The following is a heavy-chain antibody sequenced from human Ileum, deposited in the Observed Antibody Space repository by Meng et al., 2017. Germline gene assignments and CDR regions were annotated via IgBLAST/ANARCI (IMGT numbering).Heavy chain of an antibody. J-gene: IGHJ4*02. CDR3: ARHGGYYQDF. CDR1: GASMSVVSY. Sequence: QAELQGSGPGRLQASGTLSLTCSVSGASMSVVSYWSWVRQSPGKGLEWIGQIDHLGIAYYKPSLKSRVTMSIDQSKSQFSLRLTSVSAADTAVYYCARHGGYYQDFWGQGALVTVSS. V-gene: IGHV4-4*02. D-gene: IGHD4-23*01. CDR2: IDHLGIA.